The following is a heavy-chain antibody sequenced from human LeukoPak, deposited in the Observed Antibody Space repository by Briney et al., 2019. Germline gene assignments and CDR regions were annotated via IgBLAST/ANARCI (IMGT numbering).Heavy chain of an antibody. CDR3: ARDSSLSGSYDY. CDR1: EFTFSNYW. J-gene: IGHJ4*02. Sequence: GGSLRLSCAASEFTFSNYWMNWVRQAPGKGLEWVANIKQDGSQKYYVDSVKGRFTISRDNAKNSLYLQMNSLRAEDTAMYYCARDSSLSGSYDYWGQGTLVTVSS. D-gene: IGHD1-26*01. V-gene: IGHV3-7*01. CDR2: IKQDGSQK.